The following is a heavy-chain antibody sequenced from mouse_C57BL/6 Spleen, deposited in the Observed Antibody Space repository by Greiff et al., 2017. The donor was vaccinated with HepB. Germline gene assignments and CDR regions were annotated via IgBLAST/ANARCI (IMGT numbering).Heavy chain of an antibody. CDR1: GYAFSSSW. J-gene: IGHJ4*01. CDR3: ARYDYDVRAMDY. Sequence: QVTLKVSGPELVKPGASVKISCKASGYAFSSSWMNWVKQRPGKGLEWIGRIYPGDGDTNYNGKFKGKATLTADKSSSTAYMQLSSLTSEDSAVYFCARYDYDVRAMDYWGQGTSVTVSS. CDR2: IYPGDGDT. V-gene: IGHV1-82*01. D-gene: IGHD2-4*01.